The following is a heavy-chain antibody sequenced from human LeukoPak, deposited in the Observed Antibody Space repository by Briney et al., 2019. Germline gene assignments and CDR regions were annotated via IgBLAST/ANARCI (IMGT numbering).Heavy chain of an antibody. J-gene: IGHJ6*03. V-gene: IGHV3-74*01. Sequence: GGSLRLSCAASGFTFSSYWMHWVRQAPGKGLVWVSRINSDGSSTSYADSVKGRFTISRDNAKNTLYLQMNSLRAEDTAVYYCAKGGGYGSGSYAPPYYYYYYMDVWGKGTTVTISS. CDR1: GFTFSSYW. D-gene: IGHD3-10*01. CDR2: INSDGSST. CDR3: AKGGGYGSGSYAPPYYYYYYMDV.